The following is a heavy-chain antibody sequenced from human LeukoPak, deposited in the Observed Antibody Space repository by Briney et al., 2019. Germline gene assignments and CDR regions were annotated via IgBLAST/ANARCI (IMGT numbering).Heavy chain of an antibody. CDR2: ISGSGGTT. CDR1: GFTFSSYS. Sequence: PGGSLRLSCAASGFTFSSYSMSWVRQAPGKGLEWVSAISGSGGTTYYADSVGGRFTISRDNSKNTLYLQMNSLRAEDTAVYYCAKGSSGWPYYFDYWGQGTLVPVSS. CDR3: AKGSSGWPYYFDY. V-gene: IGHV3-23*01. J-gene: IGHJ4*02. D-gene: IGHD6-19*01.